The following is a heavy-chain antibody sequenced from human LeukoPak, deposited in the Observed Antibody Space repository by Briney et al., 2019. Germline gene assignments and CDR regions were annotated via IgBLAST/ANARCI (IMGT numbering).Heavy chain of an antibody. V-gene: IGHV1-2*02. CDR2: INPNSGVT. D-gene: IGHD2-15*01. CDR1: DYTFTGCY. Sequence: APVKVSCKASDYTFTGCYMHWVRQAPGQGPEWMGWINPNSGVTCYAQKFEGRVTMTRDTSISTAYLDMSTLRSDDTALYNCVGRNPDCSGPQFPFDYWGKGTLVTVSS. J-gene: IGHJ4*02. CDR3: VGRNPDCSGPQFPFDY.